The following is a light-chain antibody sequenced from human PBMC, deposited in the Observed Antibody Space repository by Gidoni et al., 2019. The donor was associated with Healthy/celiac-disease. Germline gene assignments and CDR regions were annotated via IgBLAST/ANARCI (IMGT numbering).Light chain of an antibody. J-gene: IGKJ1*01. CDR3: QQYNNWPRT. CDR2: GAS. V-gene: IGKV3-15*01. CDR1: QSVSSN. Sequence: EIVMTQSPATLSVSPGERATLSCRASQSVSSNLSWYQQKPGQAPRLLIYGASTRATGIPARFSGRGSGKEFTLTISSLQSEDFAVYYCQQYNNWPRTFXQXTKVEIK.